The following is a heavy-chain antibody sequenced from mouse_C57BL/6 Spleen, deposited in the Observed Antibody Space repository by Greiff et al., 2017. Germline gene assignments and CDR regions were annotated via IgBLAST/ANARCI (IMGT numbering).Heavy chain of an antibody. CDR2: IDPSDSET. Sequence: QVQLQQPGAELVRPGSSVKLSCKASGYTFTSYWMHWVKQRPIQGLEWIGNIDPSDSETHYNQKFKDKATLTVDKSSSTAYMPLSSLTSEDSAVYYCARYYGSSYDYWGQGTTLTVSS. V-gene: IGHV1-52*01. CDR3: ARYYGSSYDY. CDR1: GYTFTSYW. J-gene: IGHJ2*01. D-gene: IGHD1-1*01.